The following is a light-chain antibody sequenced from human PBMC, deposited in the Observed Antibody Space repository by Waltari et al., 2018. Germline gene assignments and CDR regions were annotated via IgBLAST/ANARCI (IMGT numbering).Light chain of an antibody. CDR3: SAWDDRLSGPV. J-gene: IGLJ2*01. CDR1: SSNIGSNY. CDR2: SNN. V-gene: IGLV1-47*01. Sequence: QSVLTQPPSASGTPGQRVTISCSGGSSNIGSNYVSWYQRPPGTAPKLLIYSNNQRPSAVPDRFSGSKSGASASLAISGLRSGDEADYYCSAWDDRLSGPVFGGGTKLTVL.